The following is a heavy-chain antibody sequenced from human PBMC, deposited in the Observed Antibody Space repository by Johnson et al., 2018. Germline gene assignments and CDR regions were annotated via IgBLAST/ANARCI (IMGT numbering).Heavy chain of an antibody. Sequence: QVQLQESGPGLVKXSETXSLXCTVSGGSISSNNYYWGWIRQPPGKGLEWIGSVSYSGSTHYNPSLKSRVTIYVDTSKNQVSLKLSAVTAADPAVYYCAKPEVGSTLDAFAIWGQGTMVTVSS. J-gene: IGHJ3*02. CDR3: AKPEVGSTLDAFAI. V-gene: IGHV4-39*01. CDR2: VSYSGST. CDR1: GGSISSNNYY. D-gene: IGHD1-26*01.